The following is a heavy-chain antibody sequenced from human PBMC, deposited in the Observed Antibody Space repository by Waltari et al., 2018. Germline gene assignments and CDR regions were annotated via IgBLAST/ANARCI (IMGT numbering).Heavy chain of an antibody. D-gene: IGHD3-10*01. CDR3: ARLPGGSGQTFDY. CDR1: GYNFIIYG. CDR2: SSPSNGNT. Sequence: QVQLVQSGPEVKKPGASVKVSCKASGYNFIIYGIDWVRQAPGQGLEWMGWSSPSNGNTNYAQKFQGRVTMTTDTSTTTAYMELTSLGPDDTAVYFCARLPGGSGQTFDYWGQGTLVTVS. J-gene: IGHJ4*02. V-gene: IGHV1-18*01.